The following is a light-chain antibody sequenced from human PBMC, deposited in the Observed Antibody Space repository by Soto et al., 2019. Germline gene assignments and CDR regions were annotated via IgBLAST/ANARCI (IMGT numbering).Light chain of an antibody. V-gene: IGKV1-39*01. CDR1: QRISNF. CDR2: GAS. CDR3: QQTYSVPRN. J-gene: IGKJ3*01. Sequence: DIQMTQSPSSLSASVGDKFTITCRAGQRISNFLNWYQQQPGKAPKLLIYGASNLQSGVPSRFRGSGSATDFTLTINSLQPGDFATYYCQQTYSVPRNFGPGTKVDIK.